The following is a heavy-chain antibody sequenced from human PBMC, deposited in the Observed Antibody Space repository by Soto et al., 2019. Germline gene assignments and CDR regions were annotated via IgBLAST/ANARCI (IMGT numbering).Heavy chain of an antibody. J-gene: IGHJ4*02. V-gene: IGHV4-39*01. CDR1: GGSISSSSYY. D-gene: IGHD3-22*01. CDR3: ARQSITMIVVVSYFDY. CDR2: IYYSGST. Sequence: SETLSLTCTVSGGSISSSSYYWGWIRQPPGKGLEWIGSIYYSGSTYYNTSLKSRVTISVDTSKNQFSLKLSSVTAADTAVYYCARQSITMIVVVSYFDYWGQGTLVTVSS.